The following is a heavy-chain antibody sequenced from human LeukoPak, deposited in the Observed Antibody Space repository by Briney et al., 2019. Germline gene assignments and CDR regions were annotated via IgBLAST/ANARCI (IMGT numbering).Heavy chain of an antibody. V-gene: IGHV3-11*04. CDR2: ISNSGSTI. Sequence: PGGSLRLSCATSGFTFSTYAMSWIRQAPGKGLEWVSYISNSGSTIYYADSVKGRFTISRDNAKNSLHLQLNSLGAEDTAVYSCARGLSYYDFWVPDYWGQGTLATVSS. CDR1: GFTFSTYA. J-gene: IGHJ4*02. CDR3: ARGLSYYDFWVPDY. D-gene: IGHD3-3*01.